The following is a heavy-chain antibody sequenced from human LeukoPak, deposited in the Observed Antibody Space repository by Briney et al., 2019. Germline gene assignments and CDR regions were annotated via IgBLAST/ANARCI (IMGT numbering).Heavy chain of an antibody. Sequence: SETLSLTCTVSGGSISSYYWSWIRQPPGKGLEWIGEIYHCGTTNYNPSLKGRVTISVDKSKNQFSLKFNSVTAADTAVYYCARGPSLGAHLDYWGQGTLVTVSS. CDR2: IYHCGTT. CDR3: ARGPSLGAHLDY. CDR1: GGSISSYY. J-gene: IGHJ4*02. D-gene: IGHD1-26*01. V-gene: IGHV4-59*12.